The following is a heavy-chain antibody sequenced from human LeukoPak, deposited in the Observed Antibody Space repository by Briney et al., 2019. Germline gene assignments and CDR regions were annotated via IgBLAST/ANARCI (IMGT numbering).Heavy chain of an antibody. CDR3: AKVLEMRTILPPIHY. J-gene: IGHJ4*02. V-gene: IGHV3-23*01. CDR2: ISGSAGTT. D-gene: IGHD5-24*01. CDR1: GFTFSSYA. Sequence: PGGSLRLSCAASGFTFSSYAMSWVRQAPGKGLEWVSAISGSAGTTFYADSVKGRFTISRDNSKNTLYLQVNSLRAADTAVCYRAKVLEMRTILPPIHYWGQGTLVTASS.